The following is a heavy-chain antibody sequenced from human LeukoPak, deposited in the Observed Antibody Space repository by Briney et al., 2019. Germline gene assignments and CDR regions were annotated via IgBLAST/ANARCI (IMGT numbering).Heavy chain of an antibody. Sequence: GGSLRLSCAASGFTFSSYGMHWVRQAPGKGLEWVAVISYDGSNKYYADSAKGRFTISRGNSKNTPYLQMNSLRAEDTAVYYCAKDTVEIESYCSGGSCYARYYYYYGMDVWGQGTTVTVSS. CDR3: AKDTVEIESYCSGGSCYARYYYYYGMDV. CDR2: ISYDGSNK. J-gene: IGHJ6*02. CDR1: GFTFSSYG. V-gene: IGHV3-30*18. D-gene: IGHD2-15*01.